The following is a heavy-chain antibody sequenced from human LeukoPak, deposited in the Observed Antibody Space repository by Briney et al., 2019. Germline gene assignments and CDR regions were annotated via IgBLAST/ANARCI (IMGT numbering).Heavy chain of an antibody. CDR1: GATFSTYA. J-gene: IGHJ4*02. CDR2: IIPIFGTA. D-gene: IGHD6-13*01. CDR3: ARLSSPQPGFDY. Sequence: SVKVSCKASGATFSTYAISWVRQAPGQGLEWMGGIIPIFGTANHAQKFQGRVTITADESTSTAYMELSSLRSDDTAVYYCARLSSPQPGFDYWGQGTLVTVSS. V-gene: IGHV1-69*13.